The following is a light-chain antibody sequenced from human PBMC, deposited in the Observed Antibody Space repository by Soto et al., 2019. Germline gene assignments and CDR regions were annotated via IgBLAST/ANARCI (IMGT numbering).Light chain of an antibody. CDR3: ASWDDRLCAVI. Sequence: QSALTQPPSASGTPGQRVFISCSGSSSNIGGTNYAYWYQQLPGAAPKLLMYSNNLRPSGVPERISGSKSGTSASLAISGLPSEDEAVYYCASWDDRLCAVIFAGGTKVTVL. CDR1: SSNIGGTNY. CDR2: SNN. V-gene: IGLV1-47*02. J-gene: IGLJ2*01.